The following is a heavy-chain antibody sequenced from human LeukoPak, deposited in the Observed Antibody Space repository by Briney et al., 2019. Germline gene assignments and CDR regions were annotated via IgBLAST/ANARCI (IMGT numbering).Heavy chain of an antibody. CDR2: IYYTGST. V-gene: IGHV4-59*08. CDR3: ARQSGGGSYYYFDY. J-gene: IGHJ4*02. D-gene: IGHD1-26*01. CDR1: GGSISSHY. Sequence: SETLSLTCTVSGGSISSHYWSWIRQPPGKGLEWLGYIYYTGSTYYNPSFKSRVTISLDTSKTQFSLKLTSVTAADTAVYYCARQSGGGSYYYFDYWGQGTLVTVSS.